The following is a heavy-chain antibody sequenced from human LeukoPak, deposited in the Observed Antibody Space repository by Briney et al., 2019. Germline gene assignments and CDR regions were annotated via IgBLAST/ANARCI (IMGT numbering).Heavy chain of an antibody. D-gene: IGHD3-22*01. CDR2: IYTSGST. CDR1: GGSISSYY. CDR3: ASTTYYYDSSGYYFLDY. J-gene: IGHJ4*02. V-gene: IGHV4-4*07. Sequence: SETLSLTCTVSGGSISSYYWSWIRQPAGKGLEWIGRIYTSGSTNYNPSLKSRVTMSVDTSKNQFSLKLSSVTAADTAVYYCASTTYYYDSSGYYFLDYWGQGTLVTVSS.